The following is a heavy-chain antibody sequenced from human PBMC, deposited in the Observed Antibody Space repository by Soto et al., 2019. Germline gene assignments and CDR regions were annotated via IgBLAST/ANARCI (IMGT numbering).Heavy chain of an antibody. V-gene: IGHV1-2*02. CDR3: ARRPMWRQVAQDYGMDV. CDR2: VSPKTGET. J-gene: IGHJ6*02. D-gene: IGHD2-15*01. CDR1: GYPFTGYY. Sequence: QVRLVQSGSEVKKPGASVTVSCKASGYPFTGYYIHWVRQAPGQGPEWMGWVSPKTGETNYVQKFQGRVTMTPETSTSTAYLELTRLRSDDTAVYYCARRPMWRQVAQDYGMDVWGPGTTVTV.